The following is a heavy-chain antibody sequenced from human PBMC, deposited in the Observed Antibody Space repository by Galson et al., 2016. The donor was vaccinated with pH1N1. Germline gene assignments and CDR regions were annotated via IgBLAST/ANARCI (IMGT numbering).Heavy chain of an antibody. D-gene: IGHD1-26*01. V-gene: IGHV3-21*06. CDR2: TTSNSFYM. Sequence: SLRLSCAASGFTFTAYSMIWVRQAAGKGLEWVSSTTSNSFYMYYADSVKGRFTISRDNAKNSLYLHINNLRAEDTAVYYCARDPGRPRLYYMDVWGKGTLVTVSS. CDR1: GFTFTAYS. CDR3: ARDPGRPRLYYMDV. J-gene: IGHJ6*03.